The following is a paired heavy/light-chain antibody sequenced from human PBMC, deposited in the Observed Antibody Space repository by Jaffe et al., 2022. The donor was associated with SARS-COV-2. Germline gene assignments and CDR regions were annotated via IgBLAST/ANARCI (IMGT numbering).Heavy chain of an antibody. CDR3: ARDPVMVRGVTYYYYGMDV. V-gene: IGHV4-4*07. D-gene: IGHD3-10*01. CDR1: GGSISSYY. CDR2: IYTSGST. Sequence: QVQLQESGPGLVKPSETLSLTCTVSGGSISSYYWSWIRQPAGKGLEWIGRIYTSGSTNYNPSLKSRVTMSVDTSKNQFSLKLSSVTAADTAVYYCARDPVMVRGVTYYYYGMDVWGQGTTVTVSS. J-gene: IGHJ6*02.
Light chain of an antibody. Sequence: DIQMTQSPSSVSASVGDRVTITCRASQGISSWLAWYQQKPGKAPKLLIYAASSLQSGVPSRFSGSGSGTDFTLTISSLQPEDFATYYCQQANSFLITFGQGTRLEIK. CDR3: QQANSFLIT. J-gene: IGKJ5*01. CDR1: QGISSW. CDR2: AAS. V-gene: IGKV1D-12*01.